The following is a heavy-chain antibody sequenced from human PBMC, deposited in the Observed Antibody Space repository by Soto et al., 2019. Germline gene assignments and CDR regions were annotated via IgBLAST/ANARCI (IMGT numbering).Heavy chain of an antibody. Sequence: VGSLRLSCAASGFTFSSYGMHWVRQAPGKGLEWVAVISYDGSNKYYADSVKGRFTISRDNSKNTLYLQMNSLRAEDTAVYYCAKDLRDSGSYSYYYYYGMDVWGQRTTVTVSS. CDR1: GFTFSSYG. CDR3: AKDLRDSGSYSYYYYYGMDV. D-gene: IGHD1-26*01. J-gene: IGHJ6*02. V-gene: IGHV3-30*18. CDR2: ISYDGSNK.